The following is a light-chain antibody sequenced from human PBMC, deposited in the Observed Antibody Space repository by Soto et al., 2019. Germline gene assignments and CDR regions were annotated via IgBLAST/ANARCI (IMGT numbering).Light chain of an antibody. Sequence: EIVLTQSPATLSLSPVERATLSFRASQSVSSHLAWFQQRPGQAPRLLIYDASNRATGIPARFSGRGSGTDFTLTISSLEPEDFAVYYCQQRSSAITFGQGTRLEI. CDR1: QSVSSH. V-gene: IGKV3-11*01. CDR2: DAS. J-gene: IGKJ5*01. CDR3: QQRSSAIT.